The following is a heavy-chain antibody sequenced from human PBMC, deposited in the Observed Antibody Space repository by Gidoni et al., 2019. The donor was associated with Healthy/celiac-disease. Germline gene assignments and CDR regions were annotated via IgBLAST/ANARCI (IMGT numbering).Heavy chain of an antibody. CDR2: INSDGSST. CDR3: ASNYYDSSGYFGEYFQH. J-gene: IGHJ1*01. Sequence: EVQLVESGGGLVQPGVSLRLSCAASGFTFSRYWMHWVRQAPGKGLVWVSRINSDGSSTSYADSVKGRFTISRDNAKNTLYLQMNSLRAEDTAVYYCASNYYDSSGYFGEYFQHWGQGTLVTVSS. D-gene: IGHD3-22*01. V-gene: IGHV3-74*01. CDR1: GFTFSRYW.